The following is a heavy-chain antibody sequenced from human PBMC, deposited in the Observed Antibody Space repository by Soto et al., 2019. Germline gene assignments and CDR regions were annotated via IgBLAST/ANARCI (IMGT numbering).Heavy chain of an antibody. D-gene: IGHD4-17*01. CDR2: IYYSGST. V-gene: IGHV4-30-4*01. J-gene: IGHJ4*02. Sequence: QVQLQESGPGLVKPSQTLSPTCTVSGGDISIGHYYWIWIRQPPGKCLEWIGYIYYSGSTYYNPSLKSRVTISVDTSKDQFSLKLSSVTDADTEVSYCARGYDYGDEGYAFDYWGQGTLVTVSS. CDR1: GGDISIGHYY. CDR3: ARGYDYGDEGYAFDY.